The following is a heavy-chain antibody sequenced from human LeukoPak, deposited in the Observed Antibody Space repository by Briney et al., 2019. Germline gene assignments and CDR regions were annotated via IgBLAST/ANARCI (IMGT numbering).Heavy chain of an antibody. D-gene: IGHD2-15*01. CDR3: AKEVEDIGWFDP. J-gene: IGHJ5*02. Sequence: GGSLRLSCAASGFTFSSYGMHWVRQTPGKGLEWVAFIRYDGSNKYYADSVKGRFTISRDNSKNTLYLQMNSLRAEDTAVYYCAKEVEDIGWFDPWGQGTLVTVSS. CDR2: IRYDGSNK. V-gene: IGHV3-30*02. CDR1: GFTFSSYG.